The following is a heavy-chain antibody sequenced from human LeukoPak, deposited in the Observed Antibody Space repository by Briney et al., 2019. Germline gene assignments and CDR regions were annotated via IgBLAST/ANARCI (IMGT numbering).Heavy chain of an antibody. CDR3: ARDPSSMVRGVIIYYFDY. V-gene: IGHV1-2*02. D-gene: IGHD3-10*01. J-gene: IGHJ4*02. Sequence: ASLKVSCKASGYTFTGYYLHWVRQAPGQGLWWMGWINPNRGGTHYEQKFQGRVTMTWDTSISTAYMELNGLRSDDTAVYYCARDPSSMVRGVIIYYFDYWRQGALVSVSS. CDR1: GYTFTGYY. CDR2: INPNRGGT.